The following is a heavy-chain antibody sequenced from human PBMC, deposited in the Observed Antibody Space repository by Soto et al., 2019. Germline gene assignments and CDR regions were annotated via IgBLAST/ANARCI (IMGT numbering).Heavy chain of an antibody. Sequence: EVQLVESWGGLVQRGGSLRLSCAASGFTFGIYSMNWVRQAPGKGLEWISYINGSSSTMYYADSVKGRFIISRDNADNSLYLQMNSLRDADTAVYYCARGDRFRCSGDRCFSDGLFLSWGQGTLVTVSS. J-gene: IGHJ5*02. D-gene: IGHD2-15*01. CDR2: INGSSSTM. V-gene: IGHV3-48*02. CDR3: ARGDRFRCSGDRCFSDGLFLS. CDR1: GFTFGIYS.